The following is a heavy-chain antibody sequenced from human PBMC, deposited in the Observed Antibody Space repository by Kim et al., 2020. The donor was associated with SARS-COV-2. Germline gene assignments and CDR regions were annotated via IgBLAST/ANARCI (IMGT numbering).Heavy chain of an antibody. CDR2: IYYSGST. CDR1: GGSVSSGSYY. V-gene: IGHV4-61*01. CDR3: ARAPPNSSGWFDY. Sequence: SETLSLTCTVSGGSVSSGSYYWSWIRQPPGKGLEWIGYIYYSGSTNYNPSLKSRVTISVDTSKNQFSLKLSSVTAADTAVYYCARAPPNSSGWFDYWGQGTLVTVSS. J-gene: IGHJ4*02. D-gene: IGHD6-19*01.